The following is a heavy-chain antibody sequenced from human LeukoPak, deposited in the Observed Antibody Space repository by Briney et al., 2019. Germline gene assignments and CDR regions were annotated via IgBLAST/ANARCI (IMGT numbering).Heavy chain of an antibody. Sequence: SETLSLTCTVSGGPINGYYWSWIRQPAGQGLEWIGRIYSSGDTNYNPSLRSRVTMSVDTSKNQLSLKLRPVTAADTAVYYCARAAGAAGGQYFDYWGQGSLVTVSS. CDR2: IYSSGDT. CDR3: ARAAGAAGGQYFDY. CDR1: GGPINGYY. D-gene: IGHD6-13*01. V-gene: IGHV4-4*07. J-gene: IGHJ4*02.